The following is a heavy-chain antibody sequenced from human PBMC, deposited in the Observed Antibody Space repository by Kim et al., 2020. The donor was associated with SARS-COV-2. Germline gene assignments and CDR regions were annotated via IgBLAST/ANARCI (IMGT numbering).Heavy chain of an antibody. J-gene: IGHJ4*02. CDR2: IYYSGST. V-gene: IGHV4-39*01. D-gene: IGHD5-12*01. CDR1: GGSISSSSYY. CDR3: ARRPGLTIYY. Sequence: SETLSLICTVSGGSISSSSYYWGWIRQPPGKGLEWIGSIYYSGSTYYNPSLKSRVTISVDTSKNQFSLKLSSVTAADTAVYYCARRPGLTIYYWGQGTLVTVSS.